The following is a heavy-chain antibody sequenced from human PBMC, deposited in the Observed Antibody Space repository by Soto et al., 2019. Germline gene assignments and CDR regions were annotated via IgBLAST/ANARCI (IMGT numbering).Heavy chain of an antibody. J-gene: IGHJ6*04. D-gene: IGHD4-17*01. CDR3: AKDIAPPPTTVVTPKSYYYYGMDV. CDR1: GFTLYDSA. Sequence: QHGGSPSLSCAASGFTLYDSAVHGFRQAPGKGLEWVSGISWNSGSIGYADSVKGRFTISRDNAKNSLYLQMNSLRAEDTALYYCAKDIAPPPTTVVTPKSYYYYGMDVWGKGTTVTVS. CDR2: ISWNSGSI. V-gene: IGHV3-9*01.